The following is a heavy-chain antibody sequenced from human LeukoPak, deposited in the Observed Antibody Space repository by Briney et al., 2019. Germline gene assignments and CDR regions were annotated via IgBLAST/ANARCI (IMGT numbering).Heavy chain of an antibody. D-gene: IGHD6-13*01. J-gene: IGHJ4*02. CDR2: IIPILGIA. CDR1: GGTFSSYA. CDR3: ARDSRIAAAGN. V-gene: IGHV1-69*04. Sequence: ASVKVSCKASGGTFSSYAISWVRQAPGQGLEWMGRIIPILGIANYAQKFQGRVTITADKSTSTAYMELSSLRSEDTAVYYCARDSRIAAAGNWGQGTLVTVSS.